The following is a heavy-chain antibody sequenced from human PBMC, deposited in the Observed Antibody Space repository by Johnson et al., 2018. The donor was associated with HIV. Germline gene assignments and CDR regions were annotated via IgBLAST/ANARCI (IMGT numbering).Heavy chain of an antibody. CDR2: IKLDGSDK. CDR1: GFTFDDYA. Sequence: EVQLVESGGGLVQPGRSLRLSCAASGFTFDDYAMHWVRQAPGKGLEWVATIKLDGSDKYYLGSVKGRFTISRDNARDSLHLQMNSLRAEDTAGYYCARDPMVRGAGGFDIWGQGTMVTVSS. J-gene: IGHJ3*02. D-gene: IGHD3-10*01. CDR3: ARDPMVRGAGGFDI. V-gene: IGHV3-7*01.